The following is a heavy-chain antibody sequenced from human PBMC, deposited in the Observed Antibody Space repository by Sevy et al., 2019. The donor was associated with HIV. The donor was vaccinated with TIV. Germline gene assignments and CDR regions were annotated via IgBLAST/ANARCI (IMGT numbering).Heavy chain of an antibody. CDR1: GFTFRSYG. CDR2: IRYDGSTK. Sequence: GGSLRLSCAASGFTFRSYGMHWVRQAPGKGLEWVAFIRYDGSTKYYADSVKGRFTSSRANSKNTLYLQMNSLGGDDTSLYYCAKGLGMVQGALLSDDIWGQGTMVTVSS. V-gene: IGHV3-30*02. J-gene: IGHJ3*02. D-gene: IGHD3-10*01. CDR3: AKGLGMVQGALLSDDI.